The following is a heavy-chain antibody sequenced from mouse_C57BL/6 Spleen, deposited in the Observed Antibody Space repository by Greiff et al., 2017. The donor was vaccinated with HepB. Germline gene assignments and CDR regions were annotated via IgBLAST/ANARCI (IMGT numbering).Heavy chain of an antibody. J-gene: IGHJ4*01. Sequence: QVQLQQPGAELVKPGASVKLSCKASGYTFTSYWMHWVKQRPGRGLEWIGRIDPNSGGTKYNEKFKSKATLTVDKPSSTAYMQRSSLTSEDSAVYYCARGSYSNYGNAMDYWGQGTSVTVSS. CDR2: IDPNSGGT. V-gene: IGHV1-72*01. CDR3: ARGSYSNYGNAMDY. D-gene: IGHD2-5*01. CDR1: GYTFTSYW.